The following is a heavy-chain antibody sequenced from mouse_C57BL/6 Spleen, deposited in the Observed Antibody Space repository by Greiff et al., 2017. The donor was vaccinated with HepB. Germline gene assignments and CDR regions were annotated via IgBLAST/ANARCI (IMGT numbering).Heavy chain of an antibody. V-gene: IGHV5-6*01. CDR1: GFTFSSYG. J-gene: IGHJ2*01. CDR2: ISSGGSYT. D-gene: IGHD2-5*01. Sequence: EVQLVESGGDLVKPGGSLKLSCAASGFTFSSYGMSWVRQTPDKRLEWVATISSGGSYTYYPDSVKGRFTISRDNAKNTLYLQMSSLKSEDTAMYYCASLYSNPYYFDCWGHGTTLTVYS. CDR3: ASLYSNPYYFDC.